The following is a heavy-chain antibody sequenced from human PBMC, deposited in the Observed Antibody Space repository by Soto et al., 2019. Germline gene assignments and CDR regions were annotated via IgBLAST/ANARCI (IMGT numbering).Heavy chain of an antibody. D-gene: IGHD3-10*01. CDR1: GGSISSGGYY. CDR2: IYYSGST. J-gene: IGHJ5*02. CDR3: ARVNGSMVNGFDP. Sequence: QVQLQESDPGLVKHSQTLSLTCTVSGGSISSGGYYWSWIRQQPGKGLEWIGYIYYSGSTYYNPSLKSRVTISVDTSKNQFSLKLSSVTAADTAVYYCARVNGSMVNGFDPWGQGTLVTVSS. V-gene: IGHV4-31*03.